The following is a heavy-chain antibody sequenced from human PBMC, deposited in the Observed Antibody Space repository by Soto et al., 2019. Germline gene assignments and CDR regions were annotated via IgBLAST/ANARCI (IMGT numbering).Heavy chain of an antibody. CDR3: ARTTTGYSSGWPEFGMDV. D-gene: IGHD6-19*01. J-gene: IGHJ6*02. CDR1: GFTFSSYG. Sequence: GVSRRRSWAASGFTFSSYGMHWGGQAPGKGLEWVAVIWYDGSNKYYADSVKGRFTISRDKSKNTLYLQMNSLRAEDTAVYYCARTTTGYSSGWPEFGMDVWGQGTTVTVSS. V-gene: IGHV3-33*01. CDR2: IWYDGSNK.